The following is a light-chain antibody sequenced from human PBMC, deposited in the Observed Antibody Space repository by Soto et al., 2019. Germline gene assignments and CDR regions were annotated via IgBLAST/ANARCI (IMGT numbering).Light chain of an antibody. J-gene: IGKJ1*01. CDR1: QSVSSN. Sequence: EIVMTQSPATLSVSPGERATLSCRASQSVSSNVAWYQQKPGQAPRLLIYSVSTRATGIPARFSGSGSGTDFTLTISSLQPEDFATYYCQQSYSTPTWTFGQGTKVDIK. CDR3: QQSYSTPTWT. V-gene: IGKV3-15*01. CDR2: SVS.